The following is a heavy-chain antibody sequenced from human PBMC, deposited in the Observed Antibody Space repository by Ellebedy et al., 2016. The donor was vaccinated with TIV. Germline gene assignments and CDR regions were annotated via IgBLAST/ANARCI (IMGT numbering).Heavy chain of an antibody. CDR3: ARDRGVTMRPHCWAFDI. V-gene: IGHV4-31*03. D-gene: IGHD3-10*01. CDR1: GGSISSGGYY. Sequence: SETLSLXXTVSGGSISSGGYYWSWIRQHPGKGLEWIGYIYYSGSTYYNPSLKSRVTISVDTSKNQFSLKLSSVTAADTAVYYCARDRGVTMRPHCWAFDIWGQGTMVTVSS. J-gene: IGHJ3*02. CDR2: IYYSGST.